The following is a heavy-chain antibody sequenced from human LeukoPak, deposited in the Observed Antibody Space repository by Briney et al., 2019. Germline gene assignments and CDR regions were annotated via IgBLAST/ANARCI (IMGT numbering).Heavy chain of an antibody. CDR2: ISSSGSII. Sequence: SGGSLRLSCAASGFTFSNYEMNWVRQAPGKGLEWVLYISSSGSIIYYADSVKGRFTISRDNAMNSLYLQMNGLRAEDTAVYYCARAGRGAAMVPIDYWGQGTLVTVSS. CDR3: ARAGRGAAMVPIDY. J-gene: IGHJ4*02. CDR1: GFTFSNYE. V-gene: IGHV3-48*03. D-gene: IGHD5-18*01.